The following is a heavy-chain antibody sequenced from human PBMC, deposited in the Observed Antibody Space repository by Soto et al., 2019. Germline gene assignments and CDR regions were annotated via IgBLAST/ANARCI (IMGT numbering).Heavy chain of an antibody. V-gene: IGHV3-53*04. D-gene: IGHD3-10*01. CDR3: ARDGPYYYASRMDV. CDR1: GIPVSSNY. CDR2: LHSGGDT. J-gene: IGHJ6*02. Sequence: EVQLVESGGGLVQPGGSLRLSCVASGIPVSSNYMTWVRQAPGKGLEWVSVLHSGGDTYYANSVKGRFTISRHDSTHTVFLQMNSLTAEDTAVYYWARDGPYYYASRMDVWGQGTTVTVSS.